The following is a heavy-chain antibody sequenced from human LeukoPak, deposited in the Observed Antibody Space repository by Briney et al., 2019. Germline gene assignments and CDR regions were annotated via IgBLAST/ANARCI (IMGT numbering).Heavy chain of an antibody. J-gene: IGHJ3*02. V-gene: IGHV1-3*01. D-gene: IGHD3-22*01. CDR3: ATAYDSSAANAFDI. Sequence: KFQGRVTITRDTSARTAYMELSSLRSEDTAVYCCATAYDSSAANAFDIWGQGTMVTVSS.